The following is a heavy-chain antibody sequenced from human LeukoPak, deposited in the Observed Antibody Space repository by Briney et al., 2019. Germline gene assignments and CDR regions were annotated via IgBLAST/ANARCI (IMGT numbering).Heavy chain of an antibody. V-gene: IGHV3-30*18. J-gene: IGHJ4*02. Sequence: GGSLRLSCAASGFSFRNYGMHWVRQAPGKGLEWVAVISSDGSNKYYADSVKGRFTISRDNSKNTLYLQMNSLRAEDTAVYYCVKSGITMVRGVIPNSHFDYWGQGTLVTVSS. D-gene: IGHD3-10*01. CDR1: GFSFRNYG. CDR2: ISSDGSNK. CDR3: VKSGITMVRGVIPNSHFDY.